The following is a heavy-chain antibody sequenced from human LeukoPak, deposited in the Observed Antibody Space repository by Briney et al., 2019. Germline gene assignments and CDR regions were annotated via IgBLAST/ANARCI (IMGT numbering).Heavy chain of an antibody. V-gene: IGHV4-30-2*01. CDR1: GGSISSGGYS. CDR3: VRQWFF. J-gene: IGHJ4*02. Sequence: PSETLSLTCAVSGGSISSGGYSWSWIRQPPGKGLEWIGYIYHSGSTYYNPSLKSRVTISVDRSKNQFSLKLSSVTAADTAIYYCVRQWFFWGQGTLVTVSS. CDR2: IYHSGST. D-gene: IGHD3-22*01.